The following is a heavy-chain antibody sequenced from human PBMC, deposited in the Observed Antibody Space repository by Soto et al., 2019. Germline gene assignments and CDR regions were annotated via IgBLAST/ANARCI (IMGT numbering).Heavy chain of an antibody. J-gene: IGHJ4*02. Sequence: PGGSLKLSCAASGFTFGAYSMSWFRQAPGKGLEWVSKIMGGGATIYTAASVKGRFTVPRDNPKNPLYLKMTSLGARATADYYFAGSQYSYGSALWAQGPLAT. V-gene: IGHV3-11*01. CDR2: IMGGGATI. CDR1: GFTFGAYS. D-gene: IGHD3-10*01. CDR3: AGSQYSYGSAL.